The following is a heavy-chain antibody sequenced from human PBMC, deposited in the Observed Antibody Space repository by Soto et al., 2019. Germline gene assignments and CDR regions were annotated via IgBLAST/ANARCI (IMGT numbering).Heavy chain of an antibody. CDR3: AKDGGVDTAMVYYFDY. J-gene: IGHJ4*02. CDR1: GFTFDDYA. D-gene: IGHD5-18*01. CDR2: ISWNSGSI. Sequence: GGSLRLSCAASGFTFDDYAMHWVRQAPGKGLEWVSGISWNSGSIGYADSVKGRFTISRDNAKNSLYLQMNSLRAEDTALYYCAKDGGVDTAMVYYFDYWGQGTLVTVSS. V-gene: IGHV3-9*01.